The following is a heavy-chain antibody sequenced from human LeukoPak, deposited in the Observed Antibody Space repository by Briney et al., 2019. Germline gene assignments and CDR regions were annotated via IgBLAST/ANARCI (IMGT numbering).Heavy chain of an antibody. D-gene: IGHD1-26*01. Sequence: PGGSLRLSCAASGFSFSTYWMTWVRQAPGKGPEWVANIKQDGSEKYYVDSVKGRFTIFRDNAKNSLYLQMNSLRPEDTAVYYCARENSGSYYQFDCWGQGTLVTVSS. CDR1: GFSFSTYW. J-gene: IGHJ4*02. V-gene: IGHV3-7*01. CDR3: ARENSGSYYQFDC. CDR2: IKQDGSEK.